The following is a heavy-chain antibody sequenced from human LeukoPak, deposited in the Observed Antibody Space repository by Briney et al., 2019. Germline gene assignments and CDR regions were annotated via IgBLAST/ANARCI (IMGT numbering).Heavy chain of an antibody. J-gene: IGHJ5*02. Sequence: SETLSLTCTVSGVSISSSNSYWGWIRQPPGKGLEWIGSMYSSGSTYYNPSLKSRVTISVDTSKNQFSLKLSSVTAADTAVYYCARAHLIAARRGTFDPWGQGTLVTVSS. CDR2: MYSSGST. CDR1: GVSISSSNSY. D-gene: IGHD6-6*01. CDR3: ARAHLIAARRGTFDP. V-gene: IGHV4-39*07.